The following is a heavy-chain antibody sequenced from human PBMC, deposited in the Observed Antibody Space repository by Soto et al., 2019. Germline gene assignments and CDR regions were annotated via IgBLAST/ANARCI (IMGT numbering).Heavy chain of an antibody. J-gene: IGHJ5*02. CDR1: GGTFSSYA. CDR3: ASNYCSSTSCYTKVDP. D-gene: IGHD2-2*02. CDR2: IITIFGTA. Sequence: QVQLVQSGAEVKKPGSSVQVSCQASGGTFSSYAISWVRQAPGQGLEWMGGIITIFGTANYAQKFQGRVTSTADESTSTADMELSSLRAEDTAVYYGASNYCSSTSCYTKVDPWGQGTLVTVSS. V-gene: IGHV1-69*01.